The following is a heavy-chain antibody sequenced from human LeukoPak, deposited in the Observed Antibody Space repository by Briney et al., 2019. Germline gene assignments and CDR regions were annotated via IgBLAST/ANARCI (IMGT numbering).Heavy chain of an antibody. D-gene: IGHD2-2*01. CDR3: AKDYCSSTSCRYYYYYYMDV. CDR2: ISWDGGST. J-gene: IGHJ6*03. V-gene: IGHV3-43*01. CDR1: GFTFDDYT. Sequence: PGGSLRLSCAASGFTFDDYTMHWVRQAPGKGLEWVSLISWDGGSTYYADSVKGRFTISRDNSKNSLYLQMNSLRTEDTALYYCAKDYCSSTSCRYYYYYYMDVWGKGTTVTVSS.